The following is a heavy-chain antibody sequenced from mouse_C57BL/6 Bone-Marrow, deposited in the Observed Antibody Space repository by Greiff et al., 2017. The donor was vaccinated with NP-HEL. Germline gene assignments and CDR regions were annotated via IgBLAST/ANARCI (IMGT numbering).Heavy chain of an antibody. CDR3: ARLFRIFHYYGKGY. V-gene: IGHV1-64*01. CDR1: GYTFTSYW. CDR2: IHPNSGST. Sequence: QVQLQQPGAELVKPGASVKLSCKASGYTFTSYWMHWVKQRPGQGLEWIGMIHPNSGSTNYNEKFKSKATLTVDKSSSTAYMQLSSLTSEDSAVYYCARLFRIFHYYGKGYWGQGTTLTVSS. J-gene: IGHJ2*01. D-gene: IGHD1-1*01.